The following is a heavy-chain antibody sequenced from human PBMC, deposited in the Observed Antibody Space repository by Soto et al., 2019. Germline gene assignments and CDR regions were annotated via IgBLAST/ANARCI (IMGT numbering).Heavy chain of an antibody. Sequence: SETLSLTCTVSGGSISSYYWSWIRQPTGKGLEWIGYIYYSGSTNYNPSLKSRVTISVDTSKNQFSLKLSSVTAADTAVYYCAREGSYKNYYYYGMDVWGQGTTVTVSS. CDR3: AREGSYKNYYYYGMDV. CDR2: IYYSGST. V-gene: IGHV4-59*01. J-gene: IGHJ6*02. D-gene: IGHD2-15*01. CDR1: GGSISSYY.